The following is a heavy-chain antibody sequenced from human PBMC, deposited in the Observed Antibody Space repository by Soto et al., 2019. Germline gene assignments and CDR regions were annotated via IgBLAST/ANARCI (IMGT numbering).Heavy chain of an antibody. CDR1: GVSFTGYY. CDR3: ARVEGYDFWSGYRYGMDV. V-gene: IGHV4-59*01. CDR2: IYYSGST. J-gene: IGHJ6*02. D-gene: IGHD3-3*01. Sequence: SETQSLTCTVNGVSFTGYYWSWIRQPPGKGLEWIGYIYYSGSTNYNPSLKSRVTISVDTSKNQFSLKLSSVTAADTAVYYCARVEGYDFWSGYRYGMDVWGQGTTVTVSS.